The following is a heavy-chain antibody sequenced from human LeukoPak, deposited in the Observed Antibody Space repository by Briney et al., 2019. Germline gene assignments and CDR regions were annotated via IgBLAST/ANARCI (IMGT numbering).Heavy chain of an antibody. CDR3: ARGGEGYSSSWPLDY. Sequence: GTLRLSCTASGFTFKNYAITWVRQAPGKGLEWVSGINWNGGSTGYADSVKGRFTISRDNAKNSLYLQMNSLRAEDTALYYCARGGEGYSSSWPLDYWGQGTLVTVSS. D-gene: IGHD6-13*01. J-gene: IGHJ4*02. CDR2: INWNGGST. V-gene: IGHV3-20*04. CDR1: GFTFKNYA.